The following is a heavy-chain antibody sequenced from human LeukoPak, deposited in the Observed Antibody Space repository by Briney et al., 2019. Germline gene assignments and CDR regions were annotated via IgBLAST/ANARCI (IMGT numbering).Heavy chain of an antibody. Sequence: KAGGSLRLSCAASGFTFSSYAMSWVRQAPGKGLEWVSSITSSGAATYYADSVKGRFTISRDNSDNTLYLQMNSLRAEDTAVYYCAKNYRPWEPHGYYYYMDVWGKGTTVTVSS. J-gene: IGHJ6*03. V-gene: IGHV3-23*01. CDR2: ITSSGAAT. CDR1: GFTFSSYA. CDR3: AKNYRPWEPHGYYYYMDV. D-gene: IGHD1-26*01.